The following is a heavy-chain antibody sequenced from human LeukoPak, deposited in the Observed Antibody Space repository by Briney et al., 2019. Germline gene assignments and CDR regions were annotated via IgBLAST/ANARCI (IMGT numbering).Heavy chain of an antibody. D-gene: IGHD4-17*01. Sequence: PGGSLRLSCAASGFTFSNYAMSWARQAPGKGLEWVSAISGSGGSTYYADSVKGRFTISRDASKNTVYLQMNSLRAEDTAVYSCAKWSGDYPSYYLDYWGQGTLVTVSS. CDR1: GFTFSNYA. CDR3: AKWSGDYPSYYLDY. V-gene: IGHV3-23*01. J-gene: IGHJ4*02. CDR2: ISGSGGST.